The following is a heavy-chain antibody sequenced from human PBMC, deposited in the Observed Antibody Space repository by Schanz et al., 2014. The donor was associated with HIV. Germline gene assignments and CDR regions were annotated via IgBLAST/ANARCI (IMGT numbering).Heavy chain of an antibody. V-gene: IGHV1-69*06. CDR3: AALHHSVVVTATLLDWYFDL. CDR1: GGTSSKIA. D-gene: IGHD2-21*02. J-gene: IGHJ2*01. Sequence: QVQLVQSGAEVRKPGSSVKVSCKASGGTSSKIAIHWVRQAPGQGLEWMGGIIPIFGTANFAQKFQGRVTITADTSTGTSDMDLSSLTSEDTAVYYCAALHHSVVVTATLLDWYFDLWGRGTLVTVSS. CDR2: IIPIFGTA.